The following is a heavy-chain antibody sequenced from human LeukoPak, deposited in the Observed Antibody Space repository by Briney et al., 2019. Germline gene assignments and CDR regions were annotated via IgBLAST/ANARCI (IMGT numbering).Heavy chain of an antibody. CDR3: ARAGSALRYFDWPYYYGMDV. J-gene: IGHJ6*02. V-gene: IGHV3-66*01. Sequence: GGSLRLSCAASGFTVSSNYMSWVRQAPGKGLEWVSVIYSGGSTYYADSVKGRFTISRDNSKNTLYLQMNSLRAEDTAVYYCARAGSALRYFDWPYYYGMDVWGQGTTVTVSS. D-gene: IGHD3-9*01. CDR1: GFTVSSNY. CDR2: IYSGGST.